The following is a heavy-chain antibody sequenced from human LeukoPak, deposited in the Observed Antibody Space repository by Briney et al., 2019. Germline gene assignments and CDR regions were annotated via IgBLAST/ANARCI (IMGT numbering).Heavy chain of an antibody. CDR2: INSGGSAI. CDR3: ARGGSYVHY. CDR1: GFTFNSYE. D-gene: IGHD1-26*01. J-gene: IGHJ4*02. V-gene: IGHV3-48*03. Sequence: GGSPRLSCAASGFTFNSYEMNWVRQAPGKGLEWVSYINSGGSAIYYADSVKGRFTISRDNAKNSLYPQMNSLRADDTAVYYCARGGSYVHYWGQGTLVTVSS.